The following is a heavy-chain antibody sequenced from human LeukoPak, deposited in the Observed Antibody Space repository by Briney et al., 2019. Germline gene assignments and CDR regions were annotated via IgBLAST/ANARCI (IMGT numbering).Heavy chain of an antibody. Sequence: GAPMHISAAAAGSIFTSYRIGGGHPLGGEVQGWIGISYPGDSDTRYSPSFQGQVTSAADKSISTAYRQWSILKASDTAMYYCARHLADSTLDDAFDIWGQGTMVTVSS. V-gene: IGHV5-51*07. J-gene: IGHJ3*02. D-gene: IGHD3-22*01. CDR2: SYPGDSDT. CDR3: ARHLADSTLDDAFDI. CDR1: GSIFTSYR.